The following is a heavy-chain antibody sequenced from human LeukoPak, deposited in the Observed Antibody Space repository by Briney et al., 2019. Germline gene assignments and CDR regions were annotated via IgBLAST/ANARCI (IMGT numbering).Heavy chain of an antibody. V-gene: IGHV3-23*01. CDR3: AKNLYCGGGSCYPSALGMDV. CDR1: GFTFSSYA. D-gene: IGHD2-15*01. CDR2: ISGSGNRT. Sequence: GGSLRLSCAASGFTFSSYAMSWVRQAPGKGLEWVSSISGSGNRTYYADPVKGRFTISRDNSKNTLFLQMNSLRAEDTAVYYCAKNLYCGGGSCYPSALGMDVWGQGTTVTVSS. J-gene: IGHJ6*02.